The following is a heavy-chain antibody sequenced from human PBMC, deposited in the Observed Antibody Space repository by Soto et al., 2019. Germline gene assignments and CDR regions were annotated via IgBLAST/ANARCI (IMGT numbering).Heavy chain of an antibody. Sequence: QVQLVQSGAEVKKPGASVKVSCKASGYTFTSYGISWVRQAPGQGLEWMGWISAYNGNTNYAQKLQGRVTMTTDTSTSTAYMELRSLRSDDTAVYYCARVLGRNIYDILTGYHPQFDYWGQGTLVTVSS. CDR2: ISAYNGNT. J-gene: IGHJ4*02. CDR1: GYTFTSYG. V-gene: IGHV1-18*01. D-gene: IGHD3-9*01. CDR3: ARVLGRNIYDILTGYHPQFDY.